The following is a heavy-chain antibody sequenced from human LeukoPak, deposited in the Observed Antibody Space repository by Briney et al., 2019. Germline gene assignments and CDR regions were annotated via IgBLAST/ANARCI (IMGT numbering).Heavy chain of an antibody. CDR3: ARRAGAYSHPYDY. J-gene: IGHJ4*02. Sequence: GGSLRLSCAASRFTFSSYSMNWVRQAPGKGLEWVSFIYSGGSTHYSDSVKGRFTISRDNSKNTLYLQMNSLRAEDTAVYYCARRAGAYSHPYDYWGQGTLVTVSS. D-gene: IGHD4/OR15-4a*01. CDR1: RFTFSSYS. CDR2: IYSGGST. V-gene: IGHV3-53*01.